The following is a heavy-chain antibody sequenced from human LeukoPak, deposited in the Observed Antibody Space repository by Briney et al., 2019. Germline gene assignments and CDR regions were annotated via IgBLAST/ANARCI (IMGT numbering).Heavy chain of an antibody. V-gene: IGHV5-51*01. CDR2: IYPGESDT. CDR1: GYXFTSYW. Sequence: LEISXQGSGYXFTSYWIGWVRPLHGKGLEWMGIIYPGESDTRYSPSFQGQVTISADKSISTAYLQWSSLKASDTAMYYCARLGSYYRLLDYWGQGTLVTVSS. D-gene: IGHD1-26*01. CDR3: ARLGSYYRLLDY. J-gene: IGHJ4*02.